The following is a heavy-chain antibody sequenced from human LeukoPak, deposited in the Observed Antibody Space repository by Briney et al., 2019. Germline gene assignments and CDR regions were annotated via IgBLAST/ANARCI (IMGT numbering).Heavy chain of an antibody. D-gene: IGHD3-22*01. V-gene: IGHV4-38-2*02. Sequence: SETLSLTCTVSGYSISSGYYWGWIRQPPGKGLEWIGSIYRSGSTYYNPSLQSRVTISVDTSKNQFSLRLSSVTAADTAVYYCARAPGYYYDSSGYGAFDIWGQGTMVTVSS. CDR2: IYRSGST. CDR1: GYSISSGYY. J-gene: IGHJ3*02. CDR3: ARAPGYYYDSSGYGAFDI.